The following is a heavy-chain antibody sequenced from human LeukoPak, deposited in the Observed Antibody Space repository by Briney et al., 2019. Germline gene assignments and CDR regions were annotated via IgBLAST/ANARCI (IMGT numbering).Heavy chain of an antibody. CDR3: AKDMRYYDRSGTVDY. D-gene: IGHD3-22*01. J-gene: IGHJ4*02. CDR1: GFAFDDYA. CDR2: ISWNSGSI. Sequence: GGSLRLSCAASGFAFDDYAMHWVRQAPGKGLEWVSGISWNSGSIGYADSVKGRFTISRDNAKNSLYLQMNSLRAEDTALYYCAKDMRYYDRSGTVDYWGQGTLVTVSS. V-gene: IGHV3-9*01.